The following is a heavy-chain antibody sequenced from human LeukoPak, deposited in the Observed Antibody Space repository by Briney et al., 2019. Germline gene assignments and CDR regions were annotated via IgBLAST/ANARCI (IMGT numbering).Heavy chain of an antibody. CDR3: ARDAPSSQPTSCFDY. J-gene: IGHJ4*02. CDR1: GYTFTSYG. V-gene: IGHV1-18*01. CDR2: ISAYNGNT. Sequence: ASVKVSCKASGYTFTSYGISWVRQAPGQGLEWMGWISAYNGNTNYAQKLQGRVTMTTDTSTSTAYMELRSLRSDDTAVYYCARDAPSSQPTSCFDYWGQGTLVTVSS.